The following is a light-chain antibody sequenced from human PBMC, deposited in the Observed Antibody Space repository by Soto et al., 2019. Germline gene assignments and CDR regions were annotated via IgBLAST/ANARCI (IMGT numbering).Light chain of an antibody. CDR2: EVT. V-gene: IGLV2-8*01. CDR1: SSDIGAYDY. J-gene: IGLJ1*01. CDR3: SSHGGANNFYV. Sequence: ALTQPPSASGSPGQSVTISCTGTSSDIGAYDYVSWYQQHPGKVPKLMIYEVTKRPSGVPDRFSASKSGNTASLTVSGLQAEDEADYYCSSHGGANNFYVFGTGTKVTVL.